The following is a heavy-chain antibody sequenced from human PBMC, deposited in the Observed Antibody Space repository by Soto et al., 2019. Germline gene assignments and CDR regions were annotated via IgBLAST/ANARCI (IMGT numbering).Heavy chain of an antibody. CDR1: GYTFTSYG. J-gene: IGHJ4*02. CDR2: ISADNGVT. D-gene: IGHD3-10*01. CDR3: ARRGVLPDY. V-gene: IGHV1-18*01. Sequence: QVQLVQSGVEVKKPGASLKVSYKASGYTFTSYGITWVRQAPGQGLEWMGWISADNGVTNYAQKLQGRVTMTTDTSTTTAYMELRNLRSDDTAVYYCARRGVLPDYWGQGTLVTVSS.